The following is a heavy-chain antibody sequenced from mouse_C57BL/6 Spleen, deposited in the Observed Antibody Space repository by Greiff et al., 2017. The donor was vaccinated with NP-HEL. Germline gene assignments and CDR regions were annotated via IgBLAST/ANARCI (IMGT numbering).Heavy chain of an antibody. CDR2: ILPGSGST. D-gene: IGHD1-1*01. CDR1: GYTFTGYW. V-gene: IGHV1-9*01. Sequence: QVQLQQSGAELMKPGASVKLSCKATGYTFTGYWIEWVKQRPGHGLEWIGEILPGSGSTNYNEKFKGKATFTADTSSNTAYMQLSSLSTEDSAIYYGERGGVITTVVDDAMDYWGQGTSVTVSS. CDR3: ERGGVITTVVDDAMDY. J-gene: IGHJ4*01.